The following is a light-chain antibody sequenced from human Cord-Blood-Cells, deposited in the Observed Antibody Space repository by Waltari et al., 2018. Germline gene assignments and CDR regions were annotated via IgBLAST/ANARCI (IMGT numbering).Light chain of an antibody. CDR2: GNS. CDR3: QSYDSSLSAYVV. Sequence: QSVLTQPPSVSGAPGQRVTISCTGSSSTIGAGYDVHWYQQLPGTAPKLLIDGNSNRPSGVPGRFSGAESGTSASLAITGLQAEDEADYYCQSYDSSLSAYVVFGGGTKLTVL. J-gene: IGLJ2*01. V-gene: IGLV1-40*01. CDR1: SSTIGAGYD.